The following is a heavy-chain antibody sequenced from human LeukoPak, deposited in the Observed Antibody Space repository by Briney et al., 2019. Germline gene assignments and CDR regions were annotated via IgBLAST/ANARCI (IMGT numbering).Heavy chain of an antibody. D-gene: IGHD3-9*01. CDR2: IYYSGST. CDR3: ARPGKTDIFFDY. CDR1: GGSISSSSYY. J-gene: IGHJ4*02. Sequence: SETLSLTCTVSGGSISSSSYYRGWIRQPPGKGLEWIGSIYYSGSTYYNPSLKSRVTISVDTSKNQFSLKLSSVTAADTAVYYCARPGKTDIFFDYWGQGTLVTVSS. V-gene: IGHV4-39*01.